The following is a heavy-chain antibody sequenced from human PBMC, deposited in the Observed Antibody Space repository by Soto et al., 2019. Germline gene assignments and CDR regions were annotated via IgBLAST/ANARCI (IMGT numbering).Heavy chain of an antibody. CDR3: GRGRSGQIVVFY. CDR2: IGPESGAT. Sequence: AAVKVSCKASGYTFTGHYIHWVRQAPEQGPEWMGEIGPESGATRYAQRFQGRVTMTRDMSITTVYMELNNLSPDDTAVYYCGRGRSGQIVVFYWGQGTPVTVSS. D-gene: IGHD1-26*01. V-gene: IGHV1-2*02. J-gene: IGHJ4*02. CDR1: GYTFTGHY.